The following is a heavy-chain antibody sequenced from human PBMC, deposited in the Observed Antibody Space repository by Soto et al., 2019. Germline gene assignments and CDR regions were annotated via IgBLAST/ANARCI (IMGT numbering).Heavy chain of an antibody. D-gene: IGHD6-13*01. CDR3: ARGKYSSSWYPWFDP. Sequence: QVQLVQSGAEVKKPGASVKVSCKASGYTFTSYAMHWVRQAPGQRLEWMGWINAGNGNTKYAQKLQGRVIMTTDTSTRIAYMELRSLRSDDTAVYYCARGKYSSSWYPWFDPWGQGTLVTVSS. J-gene: IGHJ5*02. V-gene: IGHV1-3*01. CDR2: INAGNGNT. CDR1: GYTFTSYA.